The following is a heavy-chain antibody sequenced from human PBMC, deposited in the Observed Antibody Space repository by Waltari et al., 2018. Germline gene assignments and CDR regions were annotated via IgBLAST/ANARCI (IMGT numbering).Heavy chain of an antibody. J-gene: IGHJ6*02. V-gene: IGHV1-46*01. Sequence: QVQLVQSGAEVKKPGASVKASCTASGYIFTSSYMHWVRQAPRQGLEWMGIINPGGGSTIYAQKFQGRVTMTRDTSTSTVYMELSSLRSEDTAVYYCARDTGALWMDVWGQGTTVTVSS. D-gene: IGHD2-21*01. CDR3: ARDTGALWMDV. CDR1: GYIFTSSY. CDR2: INPGGGST.